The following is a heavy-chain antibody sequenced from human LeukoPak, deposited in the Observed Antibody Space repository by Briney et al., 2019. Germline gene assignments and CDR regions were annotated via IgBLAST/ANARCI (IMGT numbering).Heavy chain of an antibody. V-gene: IGHV3-15*01. J-gene: IGHJ4*02. CDR1: GITFSNAW. Sequence: GGSLRLSCAATGITFSNAWMSWVRQAPGEGLEWVGHIRSKTDGGTTDYAAPVKGRFIISRDDSKNTPYLQVNRLKTEDTAVYYCTTHTPVTPRYFDYWGQGTLVTVSS. D-gene: IGHD4-17*01. CDR3: TTHTPVTPRYFDY. CDR2: IRSKTDGGTT.